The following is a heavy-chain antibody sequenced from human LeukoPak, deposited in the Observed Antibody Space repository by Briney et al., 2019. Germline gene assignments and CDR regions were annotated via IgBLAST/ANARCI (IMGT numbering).Heavy chain of an antibody. CDR1: GYTFTSYG. D-gene: IGHD4-23*01. Sequence: ASVKVSCKASGYTFTSYGISWVRQAPGQGLEWMGWISAYNGNTNYAQKLQGRVTMTTDTSTSTAYTELRSLRSDDTAVYYCARDGLTTVVTPDWFDPWGQGTLVTVSS. J-gene: IGHJ5*02. CDR2: ISAYNGNT. CDR3: ARDGLTTVVTPDWFDP. V-gene: IGHV1-18*01.